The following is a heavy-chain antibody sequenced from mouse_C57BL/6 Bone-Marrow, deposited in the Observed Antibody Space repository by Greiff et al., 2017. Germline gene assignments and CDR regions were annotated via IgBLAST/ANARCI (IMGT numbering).Heavy chain of an antibody. CDR1: GYTFTGYW. CDR3: ARWGYAMDY. V-gene: IGHV1-9*01. CDR2: IFPGSGST. Sequence: QVQLQQSGAELMKPGASVKLSCKATGYTFTGYWIEWVKQRPGHGLEWIGEIFPGSGSTNYNEKFKGKATLTADTSSNTAYMQLSSLTTEDSAIYYCARWGYAMDYWGQGTSVTVSS. J-gene: IGHJ4*01.